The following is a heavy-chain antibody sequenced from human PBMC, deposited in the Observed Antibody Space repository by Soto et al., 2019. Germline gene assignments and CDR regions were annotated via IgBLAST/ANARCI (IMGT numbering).Heavy chain of an antibody. J-gene: IGHJ4*02. CDR3: ARVGYPGSYRAF. Sequence: VKVACKASGYTFTSYAMHWVRQAPGQRLEWMGWINAGNGNTKYSQKFQGRVTITRDTSASTAYMELSSLRSEDTAVYYCARVGYPGSYRAFWGTGXLVTVFS. CDR2: INAGNGNT. V-gene: IGHV1-3*01. CDR1: GYTFTSYA. D-gene: IGHD1-26*01.